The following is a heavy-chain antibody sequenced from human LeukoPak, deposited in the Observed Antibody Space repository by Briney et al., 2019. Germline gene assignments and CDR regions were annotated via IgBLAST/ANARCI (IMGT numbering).Heavy chain of an antibody. Sequence: GRSLRLSCAASGFTVSSNYMSWVRQAPGKGLEWVSVIYSGGSTYYADSVRGRFTISRDNSKNTLYLQMNSLRAEDTAVYYCARDRGTYDFWSGYYSNYYFDYWGQGTLVTVSS. CDR1: GFTVSSNY. CDR2: IYSGGST. D-gene: IGHD3-3*01. J-gene: IGHJ4*02. CDR3: ARDRGTYDFWSGYYSNYYFDY. V-gene: IGHV3-66*01.